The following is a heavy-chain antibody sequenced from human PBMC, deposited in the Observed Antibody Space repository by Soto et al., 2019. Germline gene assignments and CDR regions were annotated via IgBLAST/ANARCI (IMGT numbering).Heavy chain of an antibody. CDR1: GFIFSNYA. D-gene: IGHD6-6*01. CDR2: ISGSGSST. V-gene: IGHV3-23*01. Sequence: GGSLRLSCAASGFIFSNYAMSWVRQAPGKGLEWVSFISGSGSSTYYADSVKGRFTISRGNSKNTLYLQMNSLRAEDAAVYYCVREASSSGLHLDHWGRGTLVTVSS. CDR3: VREASSSGLHLDH. J-gene: IGHJ4*02.